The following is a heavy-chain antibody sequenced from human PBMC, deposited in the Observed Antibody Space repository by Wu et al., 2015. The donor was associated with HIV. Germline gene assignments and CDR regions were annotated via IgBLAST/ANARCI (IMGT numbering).Heavy chain of an antibody. D-gene: IGHD1-1*01. CDR2: MNPNSGNT. V-gene: IGHV1-8*01. CDR3: AGGILVRGSERWFDP. J-gene: IGHJ5*02. CDR1: GYTFTSYD. Sequence: QVQLVQSGAEVKKPGASVKVSCKASGYTFTSYDINWVRQATGQGLEWMGWMNPNSGNTGYAQKFRGRVTITTDASTNTAYMELTGLRSADTAVYYCAGGILVRGSERWFDPWGQGTLVTVSS.